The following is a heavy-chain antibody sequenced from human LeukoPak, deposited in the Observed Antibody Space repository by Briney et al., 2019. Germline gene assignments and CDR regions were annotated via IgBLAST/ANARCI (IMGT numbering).Heavy chain of an antibody. CDR1: GGSISSYY. D-gene: IGHD4-4*01. CDR2: IYTSGST. V-gene: IGHV4-4*07. J-gene: IGHJ5*02. Sequence: PSGTLSLTCTVSGGSISSYYWSWIRQPAGKGLEWIGRIYTSGSTNYNPSLKSRVTMSVDTSKNQFSLKLSSVTAADTAVYYCARDYSNYGFVDWFDPWGQGTLVTVSS. CDR3: ARDYSNYGFVDWFDP.